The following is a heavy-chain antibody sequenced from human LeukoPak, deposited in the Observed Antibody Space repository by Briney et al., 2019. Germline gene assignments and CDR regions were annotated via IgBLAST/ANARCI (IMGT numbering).Heavy chain of an antibody. Sequence: KPSKTLSLTCTVSGGSISSSSYYWGWIRQPPGKGLEWIGSIYYSGSTYYNPSLKSRVTISVDTSKNQFSLKLSSVTAADTAVYYCASPRAYGSGRLYFDYWGQGTLVTVSS. J-gene: IGHJ4*02. CDR2: IYYSGST. D-gene: IGHD3-10*01. CDR1: GGSISSSSYY. CDR3: ASPRAYGSGRLYFDY. V-gene: IGHV4-39*01.